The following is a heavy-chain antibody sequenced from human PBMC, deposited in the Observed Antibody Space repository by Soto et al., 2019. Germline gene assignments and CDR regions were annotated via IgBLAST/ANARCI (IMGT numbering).Heavy chain of an antibody. J-gene: IGHJ5*02. V-gene: IGHV1-18*01. CDR1: GYTFTSYG. Sequence: ASVKVSCKASGYTFTSYGISWVRQAPGQGLEWMGWISAYNGNTNYAQKLQGRVTMTTDTSTSTAYMELRSLRSDDTAVYYCARANYDFWSGYGTKFDPWGQGTLVTVSS. CDR3: ARANYDFWSGYGTKFDP. CDR2: ISAYNGNT. D-gene: IGHD3-3*01.